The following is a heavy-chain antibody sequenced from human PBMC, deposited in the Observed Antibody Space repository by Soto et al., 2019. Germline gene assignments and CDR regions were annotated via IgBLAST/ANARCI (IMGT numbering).Heavy chain of an antibody. J-gene: IGHJ3*02. CDR1: GFTFSDYY. CDR3: ARDYVGELLDDDAFDI. V-gene: IGHV3-11*01. Sequence: GGSLRLSCAASGFTFSDYYMSWIRQAPGKGLEWVSYISSSGSTIYYADSVKGRFTISRDNAKNSLYLQMNSLRAEDTAVYYCARDYVGELLDDDAFDIWGQGTMVTVSS. CDR2: ISSSGSTI. D-gene: IGHD3-10*01.